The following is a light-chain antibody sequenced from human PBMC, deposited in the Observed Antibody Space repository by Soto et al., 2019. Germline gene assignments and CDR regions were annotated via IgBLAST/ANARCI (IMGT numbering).Light chain of an antibody. V-gene: IGKV3-15*01. CDR1: QSLGDN. CDR3: QQYNNWPLT. J-gene: IGKJ5*01. CDR2: RAS. Sequence: EIVMTQSPATLAVSPGDTATLSCRASQSLGDNLAWYQQKPGQAPRLLIFRASSRAKGVPARFSASGSGTEFTLTISSLQSEDVAVYWCQQYNNWPLTFGPGTRLEIK.